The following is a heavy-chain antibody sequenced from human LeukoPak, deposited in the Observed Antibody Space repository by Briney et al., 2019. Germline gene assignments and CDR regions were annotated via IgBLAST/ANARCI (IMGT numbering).Heavy chain of an antibody. J-gene: IGHJ4*02. D-gene: IGHD3-10*01. CDR1: GYTFTSYG. Sequence: ASVKVSCKASGYTFTSYGISWVRQAPGQGLEWMGWISAYNGNTNYAQKLQGRVTMTTDTSTSTAYMELRSLRSDDTAVYYCARAYYYGSGCYWVDYWGQGTLVTVSS. V-gene: IGHV1-18*01. CDR2: ISAYNGNT. CDR3: ARAYYYGSGCYWVDY.